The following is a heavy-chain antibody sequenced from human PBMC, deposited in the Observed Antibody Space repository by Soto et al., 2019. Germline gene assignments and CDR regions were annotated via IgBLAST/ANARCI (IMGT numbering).Heavy chain of an antibody. D-gene: IGHD6-6*01. CDR3: SRQLVRFDETFDI. CDR1: GVTFSCSA. CDR2: IRSKANSYAT. V-gene: IGHV3-73*01. Sequence: GGSLRLSSAASGVTFSCSAMHWVRQASGKGLEWVGRIRSKANSYATAYAASVKGRFTISRDDSKNTAYLQMNSLKTEDTAVYYCSRQLVRFDETFDIWGQGTMVTVSS. J-gene: IGHJ3*02.